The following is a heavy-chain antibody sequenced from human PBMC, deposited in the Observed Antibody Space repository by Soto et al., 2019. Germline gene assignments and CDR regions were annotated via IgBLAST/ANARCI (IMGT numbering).Heavy chain of an antibody. J-gene: IGHJ4*02. CDR3: ARAPTMVRGVIFADH. D-gene: IGHD3-10*01. Sequence: SETLSLTCSVSGGSISSYYWSWIRQPPGKGLEWIGYVYYSGSNYNPSLRSRVTISLDTSKNQFSLKLTSVTAADTAVYYCARAPTMVRGVIFADHWGQGTLVTVSS. CDR1: GGSISSYY. V-gene: IGHV4-59*01. CDR2: VYYSGS.